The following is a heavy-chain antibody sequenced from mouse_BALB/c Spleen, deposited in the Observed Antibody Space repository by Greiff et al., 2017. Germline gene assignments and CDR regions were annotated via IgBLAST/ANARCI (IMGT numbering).Heavy chain of an antibody. D-gene: IGHD1-2*01. Sequence: EVKLMESGGGLVQPGGSMKLSCVASGFTFSSYWMSWVRQSPEKGLEWVAEIRLKSDNYATHYAESVKGKFTISRDDSKSRLYLQMNSLRAEDTGIYYCTNYGYGGPYFDYWGQGTTLTVSS. V-gene: IGHV6-6*02. CDR3: TNYGYGGPYFDY. CDR2: IRLKSDNYAT. J-gene: IGHJ2*01. CDR1: GFTFSSYW.